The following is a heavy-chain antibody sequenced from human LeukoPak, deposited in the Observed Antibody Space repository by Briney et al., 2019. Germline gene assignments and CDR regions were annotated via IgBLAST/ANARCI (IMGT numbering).Heavy chain of an antibody. V-gene: IGHV3-21*01. D-gene: IGHD3-10*01. CDR3: AKGGGWSWSYYYYYMDV. J-gene: IGHJ6*03. CDR1: GFNFNTYT. Sequence: GGSLRLSCAAPGFNFNTYTMSWVRQAPGKGLEWVSSITCCRPDITYGDSVTGRFTISRDNAKNSLYLQMNSLRAEDTAVYYCAKGGGWSWSYYYYYMDVWGKGTTVTIS. CDR2: ITCCRPDI.